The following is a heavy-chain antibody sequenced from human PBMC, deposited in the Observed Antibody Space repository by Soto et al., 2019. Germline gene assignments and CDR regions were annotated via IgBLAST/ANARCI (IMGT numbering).Heavy chain of an antibody. Sequence: ASVKVSCKASGYTFTVYYMHWVRQAPGQGLEWMGWINPNSGGTNYAQKFQGWVTMTRDTSISTAYMELSRLRSDDTAVYYCARSRRYYDSSGYYPWGQGTLVTVSS. CDR1: GYTFTVYY. D-gene: IGHD3-22*01. CDR2: INPNSGGT. V-gene: IGHV1-2*04. J-gene: IGHJ4*02. CDR3: ARSRRYYDSSGYYP.